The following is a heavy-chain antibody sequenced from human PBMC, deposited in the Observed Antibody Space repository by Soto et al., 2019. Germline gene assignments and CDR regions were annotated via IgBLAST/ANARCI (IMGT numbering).Heavy chain of an antibody. J-gene: IGHJ4*02. V-gene: IGHV3-21*01. CDR2: ISSSSSYI. Sequence: GGSLRLSCAASGFSFSSYSMNWVRQAPGKGLEWVSSISSSSSYIYYADSVKGRFTISRDNAKNSLYLQMNSLRAEDTAVYYCASPLSYYDSRGYYGYWGLGTLVTVSS. CDR3: ASPLSYYDSRGYYGY. D-gene: IGHD3-22*01. CDR1: GFSFSSYS.